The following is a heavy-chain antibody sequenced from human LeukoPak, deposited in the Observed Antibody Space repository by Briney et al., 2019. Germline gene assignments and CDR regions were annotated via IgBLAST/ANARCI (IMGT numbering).Heavy chain of an antibody. CDR3: ARERYDSSSGWYFDL. Sequence: TSETLSLTCTVSGGSISSYYWSWIRQPPGKGLEWIGYIYYSGSTNYNPSLKSRVTISVDTSKNQFSLKLSSVTAADTAVYYCARERYDSSSGWYFDLWGRGTLVTVSS. D-gene: IGHD6-6*01. J-gene: IGHJ2*01. CDR1: GGSISSYY. V-gene: IGHV4-59*12. CDR2: IYYSGST.